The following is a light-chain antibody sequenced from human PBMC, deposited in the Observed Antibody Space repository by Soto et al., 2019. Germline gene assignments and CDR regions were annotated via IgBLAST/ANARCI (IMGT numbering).Light chain of an antibody. CDR2: QDS. Sequence: SYELTLPPSVSVSPGQTASITCSGDKLGDKYACWYQQKPGQSPVLVIYQDSKRPSGIPERFSGSNSGNTATLTISGTQAMEEADYYCQAWDSSTVVFGAGTKVTVL. CDR1: KLGDKY. J-gene: IGLJ2*01. CDR3: QAWDSSTVV. V-gene: IGLV3-1*01.